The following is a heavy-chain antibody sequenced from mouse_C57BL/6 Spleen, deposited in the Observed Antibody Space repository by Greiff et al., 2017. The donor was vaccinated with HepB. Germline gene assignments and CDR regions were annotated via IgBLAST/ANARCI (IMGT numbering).Heavy chain of an antibody. CDR3: ARDYGSGYYFDY. Sequence: VKLQQSGPELVKPGASVKISCKASGYAFSSSWMNWVKQRPGKGLEWIGRIYPGDGDTNYNGKFKGKATLTADKSSSTAYMQLSSLTSEDSAVYFCARDYGSGYYFDYWGQGTTLTVSS. J-gene: IGHJ2*01. V-gene: IGHV1-82*01. CDR2: IYPGDGDT. D-gene: IGHD1-1*01. CDR1: GYAFSSSW.